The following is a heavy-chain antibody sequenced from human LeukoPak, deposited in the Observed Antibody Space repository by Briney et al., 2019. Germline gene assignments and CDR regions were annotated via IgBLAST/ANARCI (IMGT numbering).Heavy chain of an antibody. CDR2: INPNSGGT. CDR3: ARDLASSRPFDWLSPSDS. D-gene: IGHD3-9*01. Sequence: GASVKVSCKASGYTFTGYYMHWVRQAPGQGLEWMGWINPNSGGTNYAQKFQGRVTMTSDTSITTTYMELSRLRSDDTAVYYCARDLASSRPFDWLSPSDSWGQGTLVTVSS. CDR1: GYTFTGYY. J-gene: IGHJ4*02. V-gene: IGHV1-2*02.